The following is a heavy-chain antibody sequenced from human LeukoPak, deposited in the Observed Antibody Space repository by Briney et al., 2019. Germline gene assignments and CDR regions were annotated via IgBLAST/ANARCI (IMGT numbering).Heavy chain of an antibody. Sequence: WETLSLTCAVHGYSLTNHYWIWIRQPPGKGLEWTGEILHTGSTNYNPSFKSRVTISVDTSKNQFFLNLTSVTAADTAVYYCARGPGAVHPWGQGILVTVSS. CDR2: ILHTGST. D-gene: IGHD6-13*01. CDR3: ARGPGAVHP. J-gene: IGHJ5*02. CDR1: GYSLTNHY. V-gene: IGHV4-34*12.